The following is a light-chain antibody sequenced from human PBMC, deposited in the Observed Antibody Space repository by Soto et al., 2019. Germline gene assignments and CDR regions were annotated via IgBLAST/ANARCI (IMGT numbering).Light chain of an antibody. CDR2: EVS. Sequence: QSALTQPPPASGSPGQSVTISCTGTSSDVGDYKFVSWYQQHPGKAPKLLIYEVSRRPSGVPDRFSGSKSGNTASLTVSGLQAEDEADYYCSSYAGNNNVVFGGGTKLPS. CDR1: SSDVGDYKF. CDR3: SSYAGNNNVV. V-gene: IGLV2-8*01. J-gene: IGLJ2*01.